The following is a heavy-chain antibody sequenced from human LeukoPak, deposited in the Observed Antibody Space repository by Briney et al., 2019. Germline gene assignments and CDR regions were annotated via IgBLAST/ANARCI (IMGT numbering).Heavy chain of an antibody. D-gene: IGHD3-22*01. Sequence: SETLSLTCTVSGGSISSYYWTWIRQPAGKGLEWIGRMYSSGSFDYNPSLKSRVTMSVDTSKNQFSLRLTSVTAADTAVYYCARESVGHYYDSSGYYFDYWGQGTLVTVSS. CDR2: MYSSGSF. CDR1: GGSISSYY. J-gene: IGHJ4*02. CDR3: ARESVGHYYDSSGYYFDY. V-gene: IGHV4-4*07.